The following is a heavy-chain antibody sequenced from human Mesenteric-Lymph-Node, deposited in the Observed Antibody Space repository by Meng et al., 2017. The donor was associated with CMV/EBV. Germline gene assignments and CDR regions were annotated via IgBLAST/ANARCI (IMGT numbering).Heavy chain of an antibody. CDR1: GYTFTGYY. D-gene: IGHD3-3*01. Sequence: ASVKVSCKASGYTFTGYYMHWVRQAPGQGLEWMGWINPNSGGTNYAQKFQGRVTMTRDTSISTAYMELSRLRSDDTAVYYCARGGRFLEWLTPVLPKFFDPWGQGTLVTVSS. V-gene: IGHV1-2*02. J-gene: IGHJ5*02. CDR2: INPNSGGT. CDR3: ARGGRFLEWLTPVLPKFFDP.